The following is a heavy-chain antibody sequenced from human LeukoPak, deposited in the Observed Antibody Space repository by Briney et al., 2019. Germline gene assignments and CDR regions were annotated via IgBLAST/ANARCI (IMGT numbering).Heavy chain of an antibody. J-gene: IGHJ6*03. V-gene: IGHV3-74*01. Sequence: AGRSLRLSCAASGFTFSSYWMHWVRQAPGKGLVWVSRINTDGSSTSYADSVKGRFTISRDNAKNTLYLQMNSLRAEDTAVYYCARVGYDFWSGYYTTRGDYYYYMDVWGKGTTVTVSS. CDR3: ARVGYDFWSGYYTTRGDYYYYMDV. D-gene: IGHD3-3*01. CDR2: INTDGSST. CDR1: GFTFSSYW.